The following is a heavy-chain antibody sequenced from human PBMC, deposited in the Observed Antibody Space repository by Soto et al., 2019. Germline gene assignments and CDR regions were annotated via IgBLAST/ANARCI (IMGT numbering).Heavy chain of an antibody. D-gene: IGHD6-19*01. CDR1: GGSISSYY. Sequence: QVQLQESGPGLVKPSETLSLTCTVSGGSISSYYWSWIRQPPGKGLEWIGYIYYSGSTNYNPSLKSRVTISVDTSKNQFSLKLSSVTAEDTAVYYCARAGIAVAGTHWFDPWGQGTLVTVSS. J-gene: IGHJ5*02. CDR2: IYYSGST. CDR3: ARAGIAVAGTHWFDP. V-gene: IGHV4-59*01.